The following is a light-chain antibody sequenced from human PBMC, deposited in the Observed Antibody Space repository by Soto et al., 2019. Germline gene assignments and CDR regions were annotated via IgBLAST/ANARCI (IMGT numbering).Light chain of an antibody. CDR3: QQRSNGPPIT. CDR2: DAS. J-gene: IGKJ5*01. Sequence: EIVLTKSSAALSLSKRERATLSCRASQSVSSYLAWYQQKPGQAPRLLIYDASNRATGIPARFSGSGSGTDFTLTISSLEPEDFAVYYCQQRSNGPPITFGQGTRLAIK. CDR1: QSVSSY. V-gene: IGKV3-11*01.